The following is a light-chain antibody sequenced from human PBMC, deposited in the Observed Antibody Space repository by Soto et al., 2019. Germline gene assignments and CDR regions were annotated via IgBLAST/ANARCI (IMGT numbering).Light chain of an antibody. V-gene: IGKV1-5*03. CDR3: QQYHSYSGT. J-gene: IGKJ1*01. CDR2: KAS. Sequence: DIQMTQSPSTLSASVGDRVTITCRASQSISSWLAWYQQKPGKAPKLLIYKASNLESGVPSRFTGSGSGTEFTLTISSLQPDDFATYYCQQYHSYSGTFGQGTKVDIK. CDR1: QSISSW.